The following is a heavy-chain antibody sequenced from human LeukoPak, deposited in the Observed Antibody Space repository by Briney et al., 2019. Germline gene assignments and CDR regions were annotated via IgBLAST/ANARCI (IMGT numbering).Heavy chain of an antibody. D-gene: IGHD2-15*01. CDR1: GFTFSSYW. CDR3: AREVGYCSGGSCYFGFDY. J-gene: IGHJ4*02. CDR2: IKQDGSEK. Sequence: PGGSLRLSCAASGFTFSSYWMSWVRQAPGKGLEWVANIKQDGSEKYYVDSVKGRFTFSRDNAKNSLYLQMDSLRAEGTAVYYRAREVGYCSGGSCYFGFDYWGQGTLVTVSS. V-gene: IGHV3-7*03.